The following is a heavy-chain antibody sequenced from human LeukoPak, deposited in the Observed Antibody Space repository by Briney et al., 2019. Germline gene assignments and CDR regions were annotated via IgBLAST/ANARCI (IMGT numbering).Heavy chain of an antibody. D-gene: IGHD6-13*01. CDR2: NYTSGST. V-gene: IGHV4-4*07. Sequence: SETLSLTCTVSGGSISSYYWSWIRQPAGKGLEWIGRNYTSGSTNYNPSLKSRVTMSVDTSKNQFSLKLSSVTAADTAVYYCARDFIAAAGTFFDYWGQGTLVTVSS. J-gene: IGHJ4*02. CDR1: GGSISSYY. CDR3: ARDFIAAAGTFFDY.